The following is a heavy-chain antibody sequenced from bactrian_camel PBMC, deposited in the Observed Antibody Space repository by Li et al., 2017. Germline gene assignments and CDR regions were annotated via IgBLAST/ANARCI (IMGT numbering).Heavy chain of an antibody. CDR1: GDPYSSNC. D-gene: IGHD2*01. J-gene: IGHJ4*01. CDR3: AAPFSPRYCSGNFLTHTEFNY. V-gene: IGHV3S53*01. Sequence: QLVESGGASVQAGKSLRLSCKITGDPYSSNCRAWFRQTPGKQREGVALIDHDGSTKYADSVKGRFNISLDAKNTLYLQMNSLKPEDTSMYYCAAPFSPRYCSGNFLTHTEFNYWGHGTQVTVS. CDR2: IDHDGST.